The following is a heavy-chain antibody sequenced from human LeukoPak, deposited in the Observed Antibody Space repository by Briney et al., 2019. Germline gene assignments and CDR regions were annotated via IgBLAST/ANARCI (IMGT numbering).Heavy chain of an antibody. CDR3: AKEGPDYGDYRSGDYFDF. J-gene: IGHJ4*02. CDR1: GFTFRNYA. Sequence: PGGSLRLSCAASGFTFRNYAMGWVRQAPGKGLECVSAISDDSSKTSYADSVKVRFTISRDYSKNTLYLQMNSLRAEDTAVYYCAKEGPDYGDYRSGDYFDFWGQGTLVTVSS. V-gene: IGHV3-23*01. CDR2: ISDDSSKT. D-gene: IGHD4-17*01.